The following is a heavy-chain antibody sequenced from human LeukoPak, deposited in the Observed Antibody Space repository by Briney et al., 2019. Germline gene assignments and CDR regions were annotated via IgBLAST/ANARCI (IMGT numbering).Heavy chain of an antibody. Sequence: SETLSLTCTVSDGSISSGDYYWSWIRQPPGKGLEWIGYIYYSGSTYYNPSLKSRVTISVDTSKNQFSLKLSSVTAADTAVYYCARGLTIFGVVISYFDYWGQGTLVTVSS. V-gene: IGHV4-30-4*08. CDR2: IYYSGST. CDR3: ARGLTIFGVVISYFDY. CDR1: DGSISSGDYY. D-gene: IGHD3-3*01. J-gene: IGHJ4*02.